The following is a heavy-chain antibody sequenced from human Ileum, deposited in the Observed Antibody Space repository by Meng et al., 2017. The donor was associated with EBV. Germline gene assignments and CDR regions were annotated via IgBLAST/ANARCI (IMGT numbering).Heavy chain of an antibody. Sequence: VQLVGSGGGLIQPGGSLRLSCAVSGFSVSNNYMTWVRQAPGKGLEWVSFISSTGSTTYYADSVKGRFTVSRDNAKNSLFLQMHSLRAEDTAVYYCVYSSSFHWGQGTLVTVSS. V-gene: IGHV3-11*01. CDR3: VYSSSFH. CDR2: ISSTGSTT. D-gene: IGHD6-13*01. CDR1: GFSVSNNY. J-gene: IGHJ4*02.